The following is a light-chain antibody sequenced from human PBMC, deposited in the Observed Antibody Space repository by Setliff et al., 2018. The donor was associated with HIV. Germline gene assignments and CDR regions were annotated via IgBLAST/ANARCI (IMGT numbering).Light chain of an antibody. J-gene: IGKJ1*01. Sequence: DIVMTKTPDSLAVSLGERATINCKSSQSIVYSSNNKNYLAWYQQKQRQPPKLLIYWASTRESGVPDRFSVSCSGTEFTLTISSLQAEDVAVYYCQQYYNSPWTFGQGT. CDR1: QSIVYSSNNKNY. V-gene: IGKV4-1*01. CDR3: QQYYNSPWT. CDR2: WAS.